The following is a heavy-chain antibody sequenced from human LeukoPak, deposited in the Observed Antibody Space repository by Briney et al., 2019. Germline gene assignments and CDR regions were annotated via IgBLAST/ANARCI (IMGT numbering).Heavy chain of an antibody. CDR3: AKAATFAFGEKDY. CDR1: GFTFSSYS. Sequence: GGSLRLSCAASGFTFSSYSMNWVRQAPGKGLEWVSSISSSSSYIYYADSVKGRFTISRDNAKNSLYLQMNSLRAEDTAVYYCAKAATFAFGEKDYWGQGTLVTVSS. CDR2: ISSSSSYI. V-gene: IGHV3-21*04. J-gene: IGHJ4*02. D-gene: IGHD3-10*01.